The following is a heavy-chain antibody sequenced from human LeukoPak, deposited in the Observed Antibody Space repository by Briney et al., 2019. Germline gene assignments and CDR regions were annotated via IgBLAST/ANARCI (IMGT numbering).Heavy chain of an antibody. CDR3: ARALGYYYDSSGYYYFDY. D-gene: IGHD3-22*01. J-gene: IGHJ4*02. CDR2: IYHSGST. CDR1: GGSISSSQW. Sequence: PSGTLSLTCAVSGGSISSSQWWTWVRQPPGKGLEWIGEIYHSGSTNYNPSLKSRVSMSVDKSKNQFSLKLSSVTAADTAVYYCARALGYYYDSSGYYYFDYWGQGTLVTVSS. V-gene: IGHV4-4*02.